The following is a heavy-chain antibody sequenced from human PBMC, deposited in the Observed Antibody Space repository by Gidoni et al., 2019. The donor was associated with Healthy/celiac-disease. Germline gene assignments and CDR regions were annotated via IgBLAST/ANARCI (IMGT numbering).Heavy chain of an antibody. J-gene: IGHJ6*03. CDR3: ARVHRPYYYYYYYMDV. CDR2: INHSGST. CDR1: GGSFSGYY. V-gene: IGHV4-34*01. Sequence: QVQLQQWGAGLLKPSATLSLTCAVDGGSFSGYYWSWSRQPPGKGLEWIGEINHSGSTNYNPSLKSRVTISVDTSKNQFSLKLSSVTAADTAVYYCARVHRPYYYYYYYMDVWGKGTTVTVSS.